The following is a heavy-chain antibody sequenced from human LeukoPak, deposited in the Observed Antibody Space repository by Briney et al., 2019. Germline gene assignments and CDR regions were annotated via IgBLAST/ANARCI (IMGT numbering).Heavy chain of an antibody. J-gene: IGHJ4*02. CDR1: GFTFSSYG. CDR3: ARDLSGITGYTYGRGIDY. D-gene: IGHD5-18*01. V-gene: IGHV3-7*01. Sequence: GGSLRLSCAASGFTFSSYGMHWVRQAPGKGLEWVANIKYDGSEKYYVDSVKGRFTISRDNAKNSLYLQMNSLRAEDTAVYYCARDLSGITGYTYGRGIDYWGQGTLVTVSS. CDR2: IKYDGSEK.